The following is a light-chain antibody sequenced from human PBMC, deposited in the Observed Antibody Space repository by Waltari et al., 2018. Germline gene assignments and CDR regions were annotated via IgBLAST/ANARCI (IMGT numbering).Light chain of an antibody. J-gene: IGKJ4*01. V-gene: IGKV3-15*01. CDR1: QTVGSD. CDR2: GAS. CDR3: QQYNEWPPLT. Sequence: PGERATLSCWASQTVGSDLAWYQQKPGQPPRLLIYGASTRATDIPARFSGHGSGTEFTLTISGLQSEDFAVYYCQQYNEWPPLTFGGGTKVDIK.